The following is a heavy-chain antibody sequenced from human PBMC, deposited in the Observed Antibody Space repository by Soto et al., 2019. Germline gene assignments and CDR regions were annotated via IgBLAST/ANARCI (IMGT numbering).Heavy chain of an antibody. CDR1: EYSFTTYA. Sequence: ASVKVSFTASEYSFTTYAIHWERQAPGQRLEWMGWINAGTGLPKYSQKFQDRVTITRDTSASTAYMELSSLTSEDTDVYFCAEDSSGYYNWGQGSPFTVAS. CDR3: AEDSSGYYN. V-gene: IGHV1-3*01. D-gene: IGHD3-22*01. CDR2: INAGTGLP. J-gene: IGHJ4*02.